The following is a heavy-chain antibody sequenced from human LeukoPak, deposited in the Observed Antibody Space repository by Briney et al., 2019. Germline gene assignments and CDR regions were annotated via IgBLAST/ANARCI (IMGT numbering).Heavy chain of an antibody. CDR3: AKARYSSDLDY. Sequence: GGSLRLSCAASGFTFSSYAMSWVRQAPGKGLEWVSAISGSGGSTYYADSVKGRFTISRDNSKDSLYLQMDSLRAEDTAVYYCAKARYSSDLDYWGQGTLVTVSS. CDR1: GFTFSSYA. V-gene: IGHV3-23*01. J-gene: IGHJ4*02. CDR2: ISGSGGST. D-gene: IGHD6-25*01.